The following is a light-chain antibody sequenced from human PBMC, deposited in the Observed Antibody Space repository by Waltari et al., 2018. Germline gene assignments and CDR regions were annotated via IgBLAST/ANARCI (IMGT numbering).Light chain of an antibody. V-gene: IGLV1-44*01. CDR1: SSNLGSNT. CDR3: AAWDDSLNGWV. J-gene: IGLJ3*02. CDR2: SNN. Sequence: QSVLTQPPSASGTPGQRVTTPCSGSSSNLGSNTVNWYQPPPGTAPKPLIYSNNQRPSGVPDRFSGSKSGTSASLAISGLQSEDEADYYCAAWDDSLNGWVFGGGTKLTVL.